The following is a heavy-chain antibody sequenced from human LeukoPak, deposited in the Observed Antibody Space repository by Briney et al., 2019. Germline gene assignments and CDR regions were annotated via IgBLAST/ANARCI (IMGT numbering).Heavy chain of an antibody. D-gene: IGHD3-22*01. V-gene: IGHV4-59*01. Sequence: PSETLSLTCTVSSGSISSYYWSWIRQPPVKGLEWIGYIYYSGSTNYNPSLKSRVTISVDTSKNQFSLKLSSVTAADTAVYYCARGGDSSGYYYPLFDYWGQGTLVTVSS. CDR2: IYYSGST. J-gene: IGHJ4*02. CDR3: ARGGDSSGYYYPLFDY. CDR1: SGSISSYY.